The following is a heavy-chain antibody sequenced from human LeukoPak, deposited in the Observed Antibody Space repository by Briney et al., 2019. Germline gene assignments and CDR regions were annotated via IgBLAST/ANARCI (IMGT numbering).Heavy chain of an antibody. CDR3: AKDTGARGDSSLDY. CDR2: MSGSGVNT. D-gene: IGHD2-21*02. CDR1: GFTFRSYG. V-gene: IGHV3-23*01. J-gene: IGHJ4*02. Sequence: GGSLRLSCAASGFTFRSYGMSWVRQAPGKGLEWVSGMSGSGVNTDYADSVKGRFTISRDNAKNSLYLQMNSLRAEDTALYYCAKDTGARGDSSLDYWGQGTLVTVSS.